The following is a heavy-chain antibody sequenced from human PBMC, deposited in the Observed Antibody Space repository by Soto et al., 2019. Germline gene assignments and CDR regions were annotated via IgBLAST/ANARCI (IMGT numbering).Heavy chain of an antibody. CDR1: GFTFSSYW. CDR2: IKQDGSEK. V-gene: IGHV3-7*01. J-gene: IGHJ4*02. D-gene: IGHD4-17*01. CDR3: ARPPAGLRDYEKYYFDY. Sequence: PGGSLRLSCAASGFTFSSYWMSWVRQAPGKGLEWVANIKQDGSEKYYVDSVKGRFTISRDNAKNSLYLQMNSLRAEDTAVYYCARPPAGLRDYEKYYFDYWGQGTLVTVSS.